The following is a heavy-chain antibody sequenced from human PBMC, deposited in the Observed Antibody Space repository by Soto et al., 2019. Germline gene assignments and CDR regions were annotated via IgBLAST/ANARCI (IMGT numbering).Heavy chain of an antibody. Sequence: EVQLVESEGGLVQPGRSLRLSCAASGFTFDDYAMHWVRQAPGKGLEWVSGISWNSGSIGYADSVKGRFTISRDNAKNSLYLRMNSLRAEDTALCYCAKDQAPVVAANDAVDIWGQGTMVTVSS. D-gene: IGHD2-15*01. CDR1: GFTFDDYA. J-gene: IGHJ3*02. CDR2: ISWNSGSI. CDR3: AKDQAPVVAANDAVDI. V-gene: IGHV3-9*01.